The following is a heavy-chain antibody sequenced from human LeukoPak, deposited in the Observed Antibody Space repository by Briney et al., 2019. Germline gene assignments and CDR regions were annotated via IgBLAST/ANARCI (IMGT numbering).Heavy chain of an antibody. CDR3: ASLNYYDSSGFDY. D-gene: IGHD3-22*01. J-gene: IGHJ4*02. CDR1: GFTFSSYG. CDR2: IWYDGSNK. V-gene: IGHV3-33*03. Sequence: PGGSLRLSCAASGFTFSSYGMHWVRQAPGKGLEWVAVIWYDGSNKYYADSVKGRFTISRDNSKNALYLQMNSLRAEDAAVYYCASLNYYDSSGFDYWGQGTLVTVSS.